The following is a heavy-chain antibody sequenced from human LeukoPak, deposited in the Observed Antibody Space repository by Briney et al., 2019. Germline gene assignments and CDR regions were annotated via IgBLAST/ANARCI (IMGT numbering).Heavy chain of an antibody. V-gene: IGHV1-2*02. D-gene: IGHD1-14*01. Sequence: ASVKVSCKASGYTFTRYYMNWVRQAPGQGLEWMGIINPSGGSTNYAQKFQGRVTMTRDTSISTAYMELSRLRSDDTAVYYCARGLGHRDYFHYWGQGTLVTVSS. J-gene: IGHJ4*02. CDR1: GYTFTRYY. CDR2: INPSGGST. CDR3: ARGLGHRDYFHY.